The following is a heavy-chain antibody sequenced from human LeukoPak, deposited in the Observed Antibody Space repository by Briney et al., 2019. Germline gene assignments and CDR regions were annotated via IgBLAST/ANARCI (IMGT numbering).Heavy chain of an antibody. CDR3: ARVPYAGYYYYGMDV. J-gene: IGHJ6*02. V-gene: IGHV4-34*01. Sequence: PSETRSLTCAVYGGSFSGYYWSWIRQPPGKGLEWIGEINHSGSTNYNPSLKSRVTISVDTSKNQFSLKLSSVTAADTAVYYCARVPYAGYYYYGMDVWGQGTTVTVSS. CDR1: GGSFSGYY. D-gene: IGHD3-10*01. CDR2: INHSGST.